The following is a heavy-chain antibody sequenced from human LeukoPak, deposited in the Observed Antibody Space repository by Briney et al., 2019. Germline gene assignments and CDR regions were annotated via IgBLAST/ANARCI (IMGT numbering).Heavy chain of an antibody. Sequence: GGSLRLSCAASGFTFSSYWMHWVRQAPGKGLVWVSRITSDGYDTSYADSVKGRSTIARDNAKNTLYLQMTSLRVEDTAVYYCARVYCSGGSCDPFDSWGQGTLVTVSS. J-gene: IGHJ4*02. CDR1: GFTFSSYW. D-gene: IGHD2-15*01. V-gene: IGHV3-74*01. CDR3: ARVYCSGGSCDPFDS. CDR2: ITSDGYDT.